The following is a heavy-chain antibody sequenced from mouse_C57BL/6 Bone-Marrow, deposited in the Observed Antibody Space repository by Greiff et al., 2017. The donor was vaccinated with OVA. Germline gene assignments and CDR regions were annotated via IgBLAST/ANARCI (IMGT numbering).Heavy chain of an antibody. CDR3: ARSDGNSYFDY. Sequence: QVQLQQSGPELVKPGASVKISCKASGYAFSSSWMNWVKQRPGKGLEWIGRIYPGDGDTNYNGKFKGKATLTADKSSSTAYMQLSSPTYEDSAVYFGARSDGNSYFDYWGQGTTLTVSS. J-gene: IGHJ2*01. D-gene: IGHD2-1*01. V-gene: IGHV1-82*01. CDR2: IYPGDGDT. CDR1: GYAFSSSW.